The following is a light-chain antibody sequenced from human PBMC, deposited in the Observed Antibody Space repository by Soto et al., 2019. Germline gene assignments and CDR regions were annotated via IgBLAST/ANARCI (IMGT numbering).Light chain of an antibody. Sequence: EIVLTQSPAALSLSPGERATLSCRASPSVTNFLAWYQQKPGQAPRLRIYGAFNRATGIPARFSGSGSGTDFTLTISRLEAEDFAVYFCQQYGSSPRTFGQGTKVDIK. CDR3: QQYGSSPRT. J-gene: IGKJ1*01. CDR2: GAF. V-gene: IGKV3-20*01. CDR1: PSVTNF.